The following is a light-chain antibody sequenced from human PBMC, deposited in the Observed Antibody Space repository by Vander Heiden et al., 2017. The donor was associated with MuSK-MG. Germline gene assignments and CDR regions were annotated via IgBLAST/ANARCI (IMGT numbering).Light chain of an antibody. CDR2: INN. V-gene: IGLV1-44*01. CDR1: TPNLGPNT. J-gene: IGLJ1*01. Sequence: QSVLTQPPPASAAPGQRVTISCSGGTPNLGPNTVSSYPHLPGPAPNFLIYINNQRPSGVPARFSGSKSGTSASLAIGGLQSEDEADYYCAALDDSLNGPVFGTGTKVTVL. CDR3: AALDDSLNGPV.